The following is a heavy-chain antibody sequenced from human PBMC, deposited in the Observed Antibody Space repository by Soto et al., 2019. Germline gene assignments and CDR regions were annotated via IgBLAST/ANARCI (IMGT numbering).Heavy chain of an antibody. CDR3: ARGPLMTYYYNSGGRDRGYFDF. CDR1: GGSVNSGTDY. Sequence: PETLSLTCTVSGGSVNSGTDYWNWIRQPPGKGLEWLGEISRSGSATYNPSLKGRVTMSVDTSKNQISLNVTSVTAADTAVYYCARGPLMTYYYNSGGRDRGYFDFWGQGTLVTVSS. V-gene: IGHV4-61*01. D-gene: IGHD3-10*01. J-gene: IGHJ4*02. CDR2: ISRSGSA.